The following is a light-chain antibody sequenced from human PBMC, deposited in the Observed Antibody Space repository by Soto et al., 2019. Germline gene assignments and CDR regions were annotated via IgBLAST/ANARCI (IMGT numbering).Light chain of an antibody. CDR3: RSYTTSNTRQIV. Sequence: QSVLTQPASVSGSPGQSITISCTGTSSDVGGYNYVSWYQHHPGKAPKLMIFDVSNRPSGVSNRFSGSKSGNTASLTISGLQPEDEADYYCRSYTTSNTRQIVFGTGTEVTVL. V-gene: IGLV2-14*03. CDR1: SSDVGGYNY. J-gene: IGLJ1*01. CDR2: DVS.